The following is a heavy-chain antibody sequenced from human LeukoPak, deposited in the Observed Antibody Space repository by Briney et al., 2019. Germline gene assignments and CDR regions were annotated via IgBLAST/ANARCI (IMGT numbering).Heavy chain of an antibody. CDR1: GVSISSSNSY. V-gene: IGHV4-39*01. Sequence: SETLSLTCSVSGVSISSSNSYWGWIRQPPGKGLEWIGSIYYTGNTYYNASLKSRVTISIDTSKNQFSLKLTSVTAADTAVYYCARVDSTYGYAGGNYFDSWGQGTLVTVSS. D-gene: IGHD5-18*01. J-gene: IGHJ4*02. CDR3: ARVDSTYGYAGGNYFDS. CDR2: IYYTGNT.